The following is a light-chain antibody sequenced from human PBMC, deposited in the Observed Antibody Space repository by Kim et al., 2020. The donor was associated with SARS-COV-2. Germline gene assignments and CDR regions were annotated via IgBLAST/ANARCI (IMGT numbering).Light chain of an antibody. CDR3: QQYGDSLT. J-gene: IGKJ4*01. CDR1: QSVISSY. Sequence: LSPGDEATLVCRASQSVISSYLAWYHQKPGQPPRLLIYGTSNRAAGIPDRFSGSGSGTHFSLTINRLEPEDCGVYFCQQYGDSLTFGGGTKVEIK. CDR2: GTS. V-gene: IGKV3-20*01.